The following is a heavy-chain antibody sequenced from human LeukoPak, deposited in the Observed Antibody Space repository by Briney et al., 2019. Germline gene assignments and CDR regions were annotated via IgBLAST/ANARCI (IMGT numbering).Heavy chain of an antibody. D-gene: IGHD3-16*01. CDR1: GFTFSSYA. CDR2: ISYDGSNK. CDR3: AKSQSLLSLGGPFDS. V-gene: IGHV3-30*07. Sequence: GRSLRLSCAASGFTFSSYAMHWVRQAPGKGLEWVTIISYDGSNKYYADSVKGRLTISRDNSKNTLYLHMNSLRAEDTAIYYCAKSQSLLSLGGPFDSWGQGTLVTVSS. J-gene: IGHJ4*02.